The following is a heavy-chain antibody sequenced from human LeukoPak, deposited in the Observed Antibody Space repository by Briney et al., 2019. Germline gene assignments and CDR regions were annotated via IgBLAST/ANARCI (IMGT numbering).Heavy chain of an antibody. CDR2: ISAYNGNT. D-gene: IGHD3-10*01. CDR1: GYTFTSYG. Sequence: ASVKVSCKASGYTFTSYGISWVRQAPGQGLEWMGWISAYNGNTNYAQKLQGRVTMTTDTSTSTAYMELRSLRSDDTAVYYCARPEGSYYYGPGVWFDPWGQGTLVTVSS. J-gene: IGHJ5*02. CDR3: ARPEGSYYYGPGVWFDP. V-gene: IGHV1-18*01.